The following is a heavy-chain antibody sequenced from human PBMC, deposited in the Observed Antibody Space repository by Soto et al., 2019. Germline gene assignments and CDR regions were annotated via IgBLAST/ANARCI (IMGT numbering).Heavy chain of an antibody. Sequence: GGSLRLSCAASGFTFSSYAMHWVRQAPGKGLEWVAVISYDGSNKYYADSVKGRFTIPRDNSKNTLYLQMNSLRVEDTAVYYCARDAVPCSGGSCYRRYDELGPLGPGHAFDYWGQGTLVTVSS. V-gene: IGHV3-30-3*01. CDR1: GFTFSSYA. J-gene: IGHJ4*02. CDR2: ISYDGSNK. D-gene: IGHD2-15*01. CDR3: ARDAVPCSGGSCYRRYDELGPLGPGHAFDY.